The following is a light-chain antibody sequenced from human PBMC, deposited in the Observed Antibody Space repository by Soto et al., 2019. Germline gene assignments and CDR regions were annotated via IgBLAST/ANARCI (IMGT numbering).Light chain of an antibody. Sequence: ELVLTQSPGTLSLSPGERATLSCRASQSVSNNYLAWYQQKPGQAPRLLIYGASTRATGIPARFSGSGSGTEFTLTINSLQSEDFAVYYCQQYNNWPRTFGQGTKVDIK. V-gene: IGKV3-15*01. J-gene: IGKJ1*01. CDR2: GAS. CDR3: QQYNNWPRT. CDR1: QSVSNN.